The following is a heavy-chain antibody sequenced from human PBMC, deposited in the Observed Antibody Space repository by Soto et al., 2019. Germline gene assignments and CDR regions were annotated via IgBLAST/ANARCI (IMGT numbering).Heavy chain of an antibody. J-gene: IGHJ4*02. Sequence: EVQLLESGGGLVQPGGSLRLSCAASGFTFSSYAMSWVRQAPGKGLEWVSGIGGSGGSTYYADSVKGRFTISRDNSKNTLYLQMNSLRVEDTAVYYCANVRAERILAAFNCWGQGTLVTVSS. CDR2: IGGSGGST. V-gene: IGHV3-23*01. CDR1: GFTFSSYA. D-gene: IGHD6-13*01. CDR3: ANVRAERILAAFNC.